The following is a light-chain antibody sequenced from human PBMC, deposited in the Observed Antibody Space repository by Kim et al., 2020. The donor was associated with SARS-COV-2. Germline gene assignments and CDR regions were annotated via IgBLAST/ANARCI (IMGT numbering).Light chain of an antibody. V-gene: IGKV3-15*01. CDR2: GTS. J-gene: IGKJ2*02. CDR3: QQYNNWPLPCT. CDR1: QSFGTN. Sequence: EIVMTQSTATLSVSPGERATLSCRASQSFGTNLAWYQQKPGQAPRLLLYGTSIRATGIPARFSGSGSGTEFTLTISSLQSEDFAVYYCQQYNNWPLPCTFGQGTKLEI.